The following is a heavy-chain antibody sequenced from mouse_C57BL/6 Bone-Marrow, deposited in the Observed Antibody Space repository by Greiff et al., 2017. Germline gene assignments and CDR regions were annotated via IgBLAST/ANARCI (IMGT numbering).Heavy chain of an antibody. V-gene: IGHV1-50*01. J-gene: IGHJ4*01. D-gene: IGHD3-2*02. CDR3: ASGRQLRLRGARDY. CDR1: GYTFTSYW. CDR2: IDPSDSYT. Sequence: QVQLQQPGAELVKPGASVKLSCKASGYTFTSYWMQWVKQRPGQGLEWIGEIDPSDSYTNYNQQFKGKATLTVDTSSSTAYMQLSSLTSEDSAGYYCASGRQLRLRGARDYWGQGTSVTVSS.